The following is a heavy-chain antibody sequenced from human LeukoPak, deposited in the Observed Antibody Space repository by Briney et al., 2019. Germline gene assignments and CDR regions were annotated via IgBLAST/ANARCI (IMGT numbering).Heavy chain of an antibody. Sequence: GGSLRLSCAASAFTFSTYNMNWVRQAPGKRLEWISYISSSTTTIYYADSVRGRFTISRDNAKNSLYLQMDSLRAEDTAVYYCAKDDSSGYYYYDYWGQGTLVTVSS. D-gene: IGHD3-22*01. CDR2: ISSSTTTI. J-gene: IGHJ4*02. V-gene: IGHV3-48*01. CDR3: AKDDSSGYYYYDY. CDR1: AFTFSTYN.